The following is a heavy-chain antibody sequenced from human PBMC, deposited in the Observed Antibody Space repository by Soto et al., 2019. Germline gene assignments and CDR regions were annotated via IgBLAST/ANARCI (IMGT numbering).Heavy chain of an antibody. CDR3: ARLKVLWFGVVGSVYGMDV. V-gene: IGHV4-34*01. CDR2: IKQSGST. J-gene: IGHJ6*02. CDR1: GGSFSGYY. Sequence: PSETLSLTCAVHGGSFSGYYWSWIRRPPGKGLEGIGEIKQSGSTNYNPSLKSRVTISVDTSKNQFSLKLSSVTAADTAVYYCARLKVLWFGVVGSVYGMDVWGQGTTVTVSS. D-gene: IGHD3-10*01.